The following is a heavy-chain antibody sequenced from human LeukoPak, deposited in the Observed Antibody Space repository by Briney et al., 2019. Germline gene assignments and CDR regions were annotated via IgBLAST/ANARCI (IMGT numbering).Heavy chain of an antibody. CDR1: GFTFDDYA. CDR2: ISWDGGST. V-gene: IGHV3-43D*03. Sequence: GGSLRLSCAASGFTFDDYAMHWVRHAPGKGLEWVSLISWDGGSTYYADSVKGRFTISRDNSKNSLYLQMNSVRAEDTALYYCAKEEDLYYMDVWGKGTTVTVSS. J-gene: IGHJ6*03. CDR3: AKEEDLYYMDV.